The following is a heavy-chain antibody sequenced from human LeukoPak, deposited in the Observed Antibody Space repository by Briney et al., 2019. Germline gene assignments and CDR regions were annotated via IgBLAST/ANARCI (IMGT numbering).Heavy chain of an antibody. Sequence: GGPLRLSCAASGFTFSSYAMSWVRQAPGKGLEWVSAISGSGGSTYYADSVKGRFTISRDNSKNTLYLQMNSLRAEDTAVYYCARDPPLRGRDYGDYYVDYWGQGTLVTVSS. V-gene: IGHV3-23*01. J-gene: IGHJ4*02. CDR1: GFTFSSYA. D-gene: IGHD4-17*01. CDR3: ARDPPLRGRDYGDYYVDY. CDR2: ISGSGGST.